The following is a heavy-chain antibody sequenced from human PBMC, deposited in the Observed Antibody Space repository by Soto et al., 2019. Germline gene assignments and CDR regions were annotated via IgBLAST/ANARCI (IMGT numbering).Heavy chain of an antibody. J-gene: IGHJ4*02. D-gene: IGHD6-19*01. V-gene: IGHV4-59*01. CDR1: GGSISSYY. CDR3: ARDPRGIAVAGTFDY. CDR2: IYYSGST. Sequence: SETLSLTCTVSGGSISSYYWSWIRQPPGKGLEWIGYIYYSGSTNYNPSLKSRVTISVDTSKNQFSLKLSSVTAADTAVYYCARDPRGIAVAGTFDYWGQGTLVTVSS.